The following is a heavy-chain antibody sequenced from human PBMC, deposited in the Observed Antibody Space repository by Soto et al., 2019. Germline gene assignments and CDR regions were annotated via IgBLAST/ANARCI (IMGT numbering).Heavy chain of an antibody. D-gene: IGHD6-13*01. CDR2: IYYSGST. CDR1: GGSINNYY. CDR3: ARTYSSSHFNFDI. J-gene: IGHJ3*02. Sequence: QMQLQESGPGLVKPSETLSLTCTVSGGSINNYYWSWIRQPPGKGLEWIGYIYYSGSTYSNPSLKSRVTISVDTSKNHFSLKLTSVTAADTAIYYCARTYSSSHFNFDIWGQGTMVTVSS. V-gene: IGHV4-59*01.